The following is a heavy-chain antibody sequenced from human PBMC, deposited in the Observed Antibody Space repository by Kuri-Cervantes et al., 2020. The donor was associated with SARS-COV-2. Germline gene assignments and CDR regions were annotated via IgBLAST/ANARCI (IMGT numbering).Heavy chain of an antibody. D-gene: IGHD2-2*01. CDR1: GYTFTSYG. CDR3: ARAFCSSTSCYYFDY. V-gene: IGHV1-18*01. Sequence: ASVKVSCKASGYTFTSYGISWVRQAPGQGLEWMGWISAYNGNTNYAQKLQGRVTMTTDTSTSTAYMELRSLRSDDTAVYYRARAFCSSTSCYYFDYWGQGTLVTVSS. CDR2: ISAYNGNT. J-gene: IGHJ4*02.